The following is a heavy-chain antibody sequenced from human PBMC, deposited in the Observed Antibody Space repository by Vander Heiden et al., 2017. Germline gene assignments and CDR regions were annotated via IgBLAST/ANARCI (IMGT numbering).Heavy chain of an antibody. CDR1: GFTFSSYS. J-gene: IGHJ6*02. CDR3: ARGAQRWLVYYYGMDV. CDR2: ISSSSSTI. Sequence: VQLVVSGGGLVQPGGSLRLPCAASGFTFSSYSMNWVRQAPGEGLEWVSYISSSSSTIYYADSVKGRVTISRDNAKNSLYLQMNSLRDEDTAVYYCARGAQRWLVYYYGMDVWGQGTTVTVSS. V-gene: IGHV3-48*02. D-gene: IGHD6-19*01.